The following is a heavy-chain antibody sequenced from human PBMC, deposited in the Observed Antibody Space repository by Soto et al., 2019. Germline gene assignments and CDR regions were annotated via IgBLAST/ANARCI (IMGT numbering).Heavy chain of an antibody. CDR1: GFTCSSYD. J-gene: IGHJ3*02. V-gene: IGHV3-23*01. D-gene: IGHD2-8*02. Sequence: GVSLRLSCAASGFTCSSYDMSWVRQAPGKGLEWVSTILVGGSTHYPDSVKGRFTISRDYSKNTLFLQMNSLTAGDTAVYYCAKATATGGGAFDICGQGTMVTVSS. CDR2: ILVGGST. CDR3: AKATATGGGAFDI.